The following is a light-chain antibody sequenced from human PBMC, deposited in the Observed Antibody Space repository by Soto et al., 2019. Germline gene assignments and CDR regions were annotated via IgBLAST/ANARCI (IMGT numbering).Light chain of an antibody. Sequence: EVAVTQSPATLSVSPGERVTLSCRASQSISSNLAWYQQKPGRAPGLLMYGASTRATGIPARFSGSGSGTEFTLTISSLQSEDFAVYYCHQYNNWPRTLGRGTKVEIK. CDR2: GAS. J-gene: IGKJ1*01. CDR1: QSISSN. CDR3: HQYNNWPRT. V-gene: IGKV3-15*01.